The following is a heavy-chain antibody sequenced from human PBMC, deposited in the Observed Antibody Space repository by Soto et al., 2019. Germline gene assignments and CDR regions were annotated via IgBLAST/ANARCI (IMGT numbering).Heavy chain of an antibody. Sequence: GGSLRLSCAASGFTFSSYDMHWVRQAPGKGLEWVAVISYDGSNKYYADSVKGRFTISRDNSKNTLYLQMNSLRAEDTAVYYCAKVSLGGRRSSVYFDYWGQGTLVTVSS. J-gene: IGHJ4*02. CDR3: AKVSLGGRRSSVYFDY. D-gene: IGHD1-26*01. CDR1: GFTFSSYD. CDR2: ISYDGSNK. V-gene: IGHV3-30*18.